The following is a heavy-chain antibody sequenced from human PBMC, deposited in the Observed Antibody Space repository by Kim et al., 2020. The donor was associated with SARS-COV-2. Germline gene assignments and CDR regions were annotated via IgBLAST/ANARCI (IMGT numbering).Heavy chain of an antibody. J-gene: IGHJ6*02. V-gene: IGHV3-53*01. CDR3: ARDVWVRITGRGMDV. CDR2: IYSGGST. D-gene: IGHD3-10*01. Sequence: GGSLRLSCAASGFTVSSNYMSWVRQAPGKGLEWVSVIYSGGSTYYADSVKGRFTISRDNSKNTLYLQMNSLRAEDTAVYYCARDVWVRITGRGMDVWGQGTTVTVSS. CDR1: GFTVSSNY.